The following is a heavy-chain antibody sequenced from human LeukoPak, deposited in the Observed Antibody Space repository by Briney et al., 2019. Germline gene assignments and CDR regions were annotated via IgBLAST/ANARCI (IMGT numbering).Heavy chain of an antibody. CDR2: IYSSGST. CDR1: GGSISNYF. Sequence: SETLSLTCSVSGGSISNYFWTWIRQPPGKGLEWIGYIYSSGSTYYNPSLKSRVTISVDTSKNRFSLKLSTVTAADTAVYYCARRWGDSSSPLDSWGQGTLVTVPS. V-gene: IGHV4-59*08. D-gene: IGHD3-22*01. J-gene: IGHJ5*01. CDR3: ARRWGDSSSPLDS.